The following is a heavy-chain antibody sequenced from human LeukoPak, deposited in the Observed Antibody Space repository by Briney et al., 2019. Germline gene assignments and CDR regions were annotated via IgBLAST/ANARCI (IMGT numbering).Heavy chain of an antibody. J-gene: IGHJ3*02. CDR3: AKDRSYGDYGETRGAFDI. Sequence: GGSLRLSCAASGFTFSNYAMSWVRQAPGKGLEWVSAISGSGGSTDYADSVKGRFTISKDNSKNTLNLQMNSLRGDDTAVYYCAKDRSYGDYGETRGAFDIWGQGTMVTVSS. CDR2: ISGSGGST. V-gene: IGHV3-23*01. D-gene: IGHD4-17*01. CDR1: GFTFSNYA.